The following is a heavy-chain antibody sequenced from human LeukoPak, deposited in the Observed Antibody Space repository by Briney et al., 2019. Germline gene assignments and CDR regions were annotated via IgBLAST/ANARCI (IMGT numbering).Heavy chain of an antibody. V-gene: IGHV3-23*01. Sequence: GGSLRLSCAASGFTFSSYAMSWVRQAPGKGLEWVSGISGSGINTYYADSVKGRFTISRDNSKNTLYLQMNSLRAEDTAVYYCAKGVSYDSSGYYSFDYWGQGTLVTVSS. D-gene: IGHD3-22*01. CDR3: AKGVSYDSSGYYSFDY. J-gene: IGHJ4*02. CDR1: GFTFSSYA. CDR2: ISGSGINT.